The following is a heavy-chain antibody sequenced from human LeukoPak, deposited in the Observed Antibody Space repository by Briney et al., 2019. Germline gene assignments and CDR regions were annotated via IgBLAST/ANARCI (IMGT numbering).Heavy chain of an antibody. V-gene: IGHV4-34*01. CDR1: GGSFSGYY. CDR3: ARVRVGNYYYYYGMDV. Sequence: SETLSLTCAVYGGSFSGYYWSWIRQPPGEGLEWIGEINHSGSTNYNPSLKSRVTISVDTSKNQFSLKLSSVTAADTAVYYCARVRVGNYYYYYGMDVWGQGTTVTVSS. J-gene: IGHJ6*02. CDR2: INHSGST. D-gene: IGHD1-1*01.